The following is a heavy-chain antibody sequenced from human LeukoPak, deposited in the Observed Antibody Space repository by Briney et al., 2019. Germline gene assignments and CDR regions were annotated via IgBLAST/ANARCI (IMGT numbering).Heavy chain of an antibody. CDR1: GGTFSSYA. CDR2: IIPIFGTA. V-gene: IGHV1-69*01. D-gene: IGHD1-26*01. J-gene: IGHJ6*02. CDR3: ARLTGGSPYYYYGMDV. Sequence: GSSVKVSCKASGGTFSSYAISWVRQAPGQGLEWMGGIIPIFGTANYAQKFQGRVTITADESTSTAYMELSSLRSEDTAVYYCARLTGGSPYYYYGMDVWGQGTTVTVSS.